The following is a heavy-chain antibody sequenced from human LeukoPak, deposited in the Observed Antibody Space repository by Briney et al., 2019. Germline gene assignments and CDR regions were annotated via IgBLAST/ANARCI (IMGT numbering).Heavy chain of an antibody. D-gene: IGHD2-15*01. CDR3: ARSGILLTWFDP. CDR2: IIPIFGTA. CDR1: GGTFSSYA. Sequence: GASLKVSCKASGGTFSSYAISWVRQAPGQGLEWMGGIIPIFGTANYAQKFQGRVTITTDESTSTAYMELSSLRSEDTAVYYCARSGILLTWFDPWGQGTLVTVSS. V-gene: IGHV1-69*05. J-gene: IGHJ5*02.